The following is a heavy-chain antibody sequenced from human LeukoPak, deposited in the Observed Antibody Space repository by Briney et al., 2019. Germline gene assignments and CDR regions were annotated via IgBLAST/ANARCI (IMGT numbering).Heavy chain of an antibody. Sequence: PGGSLRLSCAVSGFTFSSDWMIWVRQAPGKGLEWVALISYNGGRKDYADSVKGRFTIDRDNSKNTVYLQMNSLRPDDTAIYFCARQEARNYYYEGLDYWGQGNLVTVSS. CDR3: ARQEARNYYYEGLDY. CDR1: GFTFSSDW. CDR2: ISYNGGRK. V-gene: IGHV3-30*03. D-gene: IGHD3-22*01. J-gene: IGHJ4*02.